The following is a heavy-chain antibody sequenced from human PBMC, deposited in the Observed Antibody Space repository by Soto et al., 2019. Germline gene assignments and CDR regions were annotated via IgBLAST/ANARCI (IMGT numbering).Heavy chain of an antibody. J-gene: IGHJ4*02. D-gene: IGHD1-20*01. CDR1: GFTFSSYA. CDR2: ISGSGGST. V-gene: IGHV3-23*01. Sequence: WSLRLSCAASGFTFSSYAMSWVRQAPGKGLEWVSAISGSGGSTYYADSVKGRFTISRDNSKNTLYLQMNSLRAEDTAVYYCAKPPFEVYVGVPYYFDYWGQGTLVTVSP. CDR3: AKPPFEVYVGVPYYFDY.